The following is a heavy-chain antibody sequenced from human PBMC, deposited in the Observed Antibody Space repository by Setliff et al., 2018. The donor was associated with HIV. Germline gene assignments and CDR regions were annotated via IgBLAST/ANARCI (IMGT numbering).Heavy chain of an antibody. D-gene: IGHD5-18*01. CDR3: AKTWIQLWATEDY. J-gene: IGHJ4*02. CDR1: GITVSSNY. V-gene: IGHV3-53*01. CDR2: IYSGGST. Sequence: GSLRLSCAASGITVSSNYMSWVRQAPGTGLEWVSVIYSGGSTYYADSVKGRFTISRDNSKNTLYLQMNSLRVEDTAIYYCAKTWIQLWATEDYWGQGTLVTVSS.